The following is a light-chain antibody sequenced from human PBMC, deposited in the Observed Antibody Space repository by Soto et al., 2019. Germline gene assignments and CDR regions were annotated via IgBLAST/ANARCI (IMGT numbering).Light chain of an antibody. CDR1: QSVSSN. CDR2: GAS. Sequence: EIVMTQSPATLSVSPGGRATLSCRASQSVSSNLAWYQQKPGQAPRVLIYGASTRATGIPARFSGSGSGTEFTLTISSLQSEDFAVYYCQQDNNWPRTFVQETKVEIK. J-gene: IGKJ1*01. V-gene: IGKV3-15*01. CDR3: QQDNNWPRT.